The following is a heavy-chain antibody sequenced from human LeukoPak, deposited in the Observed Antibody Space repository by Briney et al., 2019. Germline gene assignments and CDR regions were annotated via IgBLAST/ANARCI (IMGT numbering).Heavy chain of an antibody. CDR3: AKVVSSSGWYGSAFDI. CDR1: GFTFSSYA. Sequence: GGSLRLSCAASGFTFSSYAMSWVRQAPGKGLEWVSAISGSGGSTYYADSVKGRFTISRDNSKNTLYLQMNSLRAEDTAVYYCAKVVSSSGWYGSAFDIWGQGTMVTVSS. D-gene: IGHD6-19*01. V-gene: IGHV3-23*01. J-gene: IGHJ3*02. CDR2: ISGSGGST.